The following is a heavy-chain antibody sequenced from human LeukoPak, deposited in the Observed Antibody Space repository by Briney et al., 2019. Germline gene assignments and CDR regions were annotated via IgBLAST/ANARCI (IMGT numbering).Heavy chain of an antibody. D-gene: IGHD1-1*01. CDR3: ARQSSIWNDGTNTDFNY. CDR1: GFTFSDYY. V-gene: IGHV3-11*04. CDR2: ISSSGFIM. Sequence: GGSLRLSCAASGFTFSDYYMSWIRQAPGKGLEWVSYISSSGFIMYYADSVEGRFTISRDNAKNSLYLQMNSLRAGDTAVYYCARQSSIWNDGTNTDFNYWGQGTLVTVSS. J-gene: IGHJ4*02.